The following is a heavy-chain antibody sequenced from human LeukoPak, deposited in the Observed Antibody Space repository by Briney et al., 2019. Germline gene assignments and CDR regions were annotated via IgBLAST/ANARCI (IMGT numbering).Heavy chain of an antibody. CDR2: ISSSSSYI. J-gene: IGHJ4*02. CDR3: ARAVSGGSTENY. D-gene: IGHD2-15*01. CDR1: GFTFSSYS. Sequence: GGSLRLSCAASGFTFSSYSMNWVRQAPGKGLEWVSSISSSSSYIYYADSVKGRFTISRDNAKNSLYLQMNSLRAEDTAVYYCARAVSGGSTENYWGQRTLVTVSS. V-gene: IGHV3-21*01.